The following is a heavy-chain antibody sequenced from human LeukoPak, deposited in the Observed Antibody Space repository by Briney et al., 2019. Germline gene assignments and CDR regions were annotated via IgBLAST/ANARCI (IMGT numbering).Heavy chain of an antibody. D-gene: IGHD5-18*01. V-gene: IGHV3-30-3*01. CDR3: ARTVDTSMVYYFDY. Sequence: PGRSLRLSCAASGFTFRSYAMHWVRQAPGKGLEWVAVISYNGNNKYYADSVKGRFTISRDNSKNTLYLQMNSLRAEDTAVYDCARTVDTSMVYYFDYWGQGTLVTVSS. J-gene: IGHJ4*02. CDR2: ISYNGNNK. CDR1: GFTFRSYA.